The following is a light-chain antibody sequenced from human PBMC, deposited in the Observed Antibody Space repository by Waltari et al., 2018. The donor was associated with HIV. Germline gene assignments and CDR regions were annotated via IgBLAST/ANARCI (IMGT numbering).Light chain of an antibody. Sequence: HSVLPQPPPVSAPPGPRVTISWPGTTSNSGTHYVYGYQQLPGTAPKPLTYDNNKRPSGIPYRFSGSKSGTSATLGITGLQTGDEADYYCGTWDSSLSAGVFGGGTKLTVL. CDR1: TSNSGTHY. J-gene: IGLJ2*01. V-gene: IGLV1-51*01. CDR2: DNN. CDR3: GTWDSSLSAGV.